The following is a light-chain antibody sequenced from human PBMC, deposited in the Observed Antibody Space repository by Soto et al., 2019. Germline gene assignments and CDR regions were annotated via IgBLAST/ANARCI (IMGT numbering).Light chain of an antibody. J-gene: IGKJ1*01. CDR1: QSVSSR. CDR2: DAS. Sequence: EIVMTQSPATLSVSPGERVTLSCRASQSVSSRLAWYQQKPGQSPRLLIYDASTLQSGVPSRFSGSGSGSEFTLTISSLQPDDFATYYCEQYHSRRTFGQGTKVEIK. V-gene: IGKV3-15*01. CDR3: EQYHSRRT.